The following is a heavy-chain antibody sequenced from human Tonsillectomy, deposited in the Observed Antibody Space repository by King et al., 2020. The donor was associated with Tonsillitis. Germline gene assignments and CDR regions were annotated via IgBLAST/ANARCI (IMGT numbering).Heavy chain of an antibody. J-gene: IGHJ4*02. CDR1: GFSFDSYG. D-gene: IGHD3-22*01. Sequence: VQLVESGGDLVQPGKSLRLSCAASGFSFDSYGMDWVRQAPGKGLEWVSSINWDSGNIWYRASVQGRFTISTDKAKNFLYLQMNSLRAEDTALYYCTKDPDYYDSITSWGQGTLVTVSS. CDR2: INWDSGNI. CDR3: TKDPDYYDSITS. V-gene: IGHV3-9*01.